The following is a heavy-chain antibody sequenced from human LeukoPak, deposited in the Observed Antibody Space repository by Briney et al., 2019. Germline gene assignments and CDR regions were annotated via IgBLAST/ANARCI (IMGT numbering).Heavy chain of an antibody. J-gene: IGHJ4*02. CDR1: GFTFSIYW. V-gene: IGHV3-7*01. CDR3: ARDSRDY. CDR2: IKHYGREE. Sequence: GGSLRLSCAASGFTFSIYWMTWVRQAPGKGLEWVAKIKHYGREEYYVDSVKGRFTISRDNAKNSLYLQMNSLRAEDTAVYYCARDSRDYWGQGTLVTDSS.